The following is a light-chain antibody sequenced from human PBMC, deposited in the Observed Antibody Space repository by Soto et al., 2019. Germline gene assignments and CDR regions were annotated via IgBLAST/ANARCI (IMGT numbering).Light chain of an antibody. CDR2: AAL. CDR3: QHGYSNT. Sequence: DIQMTQSTSSLSASVGDRVTITCRASQSISSYLNWYQQKPGKDPKLLIYAALSLQSWVPSRFSRSESGTNITLTISSLQPDEFATYYWQHGYSNTLGPGTKGDIK. V-gene: IGKV1-39*01. J-gene: IGKJ3*01. CDR1: QSISSY.